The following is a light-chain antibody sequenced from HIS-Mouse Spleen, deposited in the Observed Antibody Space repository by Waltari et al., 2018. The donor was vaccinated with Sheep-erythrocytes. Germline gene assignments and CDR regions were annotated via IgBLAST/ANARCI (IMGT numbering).Light chain of an antibody. Sequence: QSALTQPRSVSGSPGQSVTISCTGTSSDVGGYHYVSWYQQHPGKAPKLMIYDVSKRPSGVPDRFSGSKSGNTASLTISGLQAEDEADYYCCSYTSSSTLWVFGGGTKLTVL. CDR1: SSDVGGYHY. CDR3: CSYTSSSTLWV. V-gene: IGLV2-11*01. J-gene: IGLJ3*02. CDR2: DVS.